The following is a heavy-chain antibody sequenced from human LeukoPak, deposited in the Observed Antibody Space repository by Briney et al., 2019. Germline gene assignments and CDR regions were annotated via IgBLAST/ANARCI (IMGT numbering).Heavy chain of an antibody. J-gene: IGHJ4*02. Sequence: SETLSLTCIVSGGSISNSNYYWGWIRQPPGRGLEWIGSIFYDGSSDYNPSLKSRVTISVDTSKNKFSLKVNSVTAADTAVYYCARHQYGLWSPGFIYFDYWGQGTLVTVSS. CDR1: GGSISNSNYY. D-gene: IGHD2-21*01. V-gene: IGHV4-39*01. CDR2: IFYDGSS. CDR3: ARHQYGLWSPGFIYFDY.